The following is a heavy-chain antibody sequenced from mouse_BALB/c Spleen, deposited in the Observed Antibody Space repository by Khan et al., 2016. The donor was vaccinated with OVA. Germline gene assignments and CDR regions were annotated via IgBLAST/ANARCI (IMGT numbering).Heavy chain of an antibody. J-gene: IGHJ3*01. CDR3: ENHGSSSACCTY. CDR1: GYTFTSYW. CDR2: INPTTDYT. V-gene: IGHV1-7*01. Sequence: QVQLKQSGAELAKPGASVKMSCKASGYTFTSYWMHWVKQRPGQGLEWIGYINPTTDYTEYNQIFKDKATLTADKSSSTAYMQLSSLTSEDSAVYYCENHGSSSACCTYWGQGTLVTVSA. D-gene: IGHD1-1*01.